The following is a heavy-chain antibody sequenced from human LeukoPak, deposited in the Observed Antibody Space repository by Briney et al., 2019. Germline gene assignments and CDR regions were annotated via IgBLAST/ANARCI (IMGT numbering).Heavy chain of an antibody. CDR3: ARGVGESYSGSYRAFDY. D-gene: IGHD1-26*01. V-gene: IGHV3-21*01. Sequence: PGRSLRLSCAASGFTFSSYGMHWVRQAPGKGLEWVSSISSSSSYIYYADSVKGRFTISRDNAKNSLYLQMNSLRAEDTAVYYCARGVGESYSGSYRAFDYWGQGTLVTVSS. CDR2: ISSSSSYI. J-gene: IGHJ4*02. CDR1: GFTFSSYG.